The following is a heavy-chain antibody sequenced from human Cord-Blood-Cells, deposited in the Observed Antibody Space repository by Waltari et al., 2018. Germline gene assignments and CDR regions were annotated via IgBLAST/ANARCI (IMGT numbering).Heavy chain of an antibody. Sequence: QVQLQQWGAGLLQPSAPLSLTCAVYGGSFGVYSWRWIRQPPGKGLEWIGEINHSGSTNYNPSLKSRVTISVDTSKNQFSLKLSSVTAADTAVYYCARAGADFWSGYYDYWGQGTLVTVSS. CDR2: INHSGST. CDR1: GGSFGVYS. D-gene: IGHD3-3*01. V-gene: IGHV4-34*01. CDR3: ARAGADFWSGYYDY. J-gene: IGHJ4*02.